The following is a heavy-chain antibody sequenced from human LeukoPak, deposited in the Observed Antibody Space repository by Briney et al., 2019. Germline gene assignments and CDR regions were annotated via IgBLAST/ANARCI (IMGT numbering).Heavy chain of an antibody. CDR3: ARGCSSTSCFDY. CDR2: ISDSDSTI. D-gene: IGHD2-2*01. J-gene: IGHJ4*02. CDR1: GFTFNNYE. Sequence: GGSLRLSCAASGFTFNNYEMNWVRQAPGEGLEWVSYISDSDSTIYYADSVKGRFTISRDNAKNSLYLQMNSLRAEDTAVYYCARGCSSTSCFDYWGQGTLVTVSS. V-gene: IGHV3-48*03.